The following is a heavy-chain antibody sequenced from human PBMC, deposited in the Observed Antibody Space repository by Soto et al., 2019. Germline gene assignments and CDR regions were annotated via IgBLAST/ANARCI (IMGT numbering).Heavy chain of an antibody. CDR3: ASDLGYYDSSGYFDY. D-gene: IGHD3-22*01. CDR2: ISSSGDII. J-gene: IGHJ4*02. Sequence: GGPLRLSCAASGFTFSDHYMSWIRQAQGKGLEWVSYISSSGDIIYYADSVKGRFTISRDNAKNSLYLQMNSLRAEDTAVYYCASDLGYYDSSGYFDYWGQGTLVTVSS. CDR1: GFTFSDHY. V-gene: IGHV3-11*01.